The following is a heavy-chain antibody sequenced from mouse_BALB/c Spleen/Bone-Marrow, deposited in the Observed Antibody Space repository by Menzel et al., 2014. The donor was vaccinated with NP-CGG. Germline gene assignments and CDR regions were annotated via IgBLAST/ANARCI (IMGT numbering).Heavy chain of an antibody. CDR3: ARGGDWFFDV. J-gene: IGHJ1*01. CDR2: ISYDGSN. Sequence: VQLKQSGPGLVKPSQSLSLTCSVSGYSITSGYYWNWIRQFPGNKLEWMDYISYDGSNNYNPSLKNRISITRDTSKNQFFLRLNSVTTEDTATYYCARGGDWFFDVWGAGTTVTVSS. CDR1: GYSITSGYY. V-gene: IGHV3-6*02.